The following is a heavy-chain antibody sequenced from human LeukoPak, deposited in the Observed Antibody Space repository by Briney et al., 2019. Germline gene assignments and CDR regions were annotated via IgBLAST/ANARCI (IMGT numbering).Heavy chain of an antibody. Sequence: GGSLRLSCAASGLTFSTYWMHWVRHAPGKGLVWVSRINGDGSLSYAASVKGRFTISRDNTKNMLYLQMNSLRAEDTAVYYCAGGASSTVHYWGQGTLVTVSS. CDR3: AGGASSTVHY. CDR2: INGDGSL. CDR1: GLTFSTYW. V-gene: IGHV3-74*01. D-gene: IGHD6-13*01. J-gene: IGHJ4*02.